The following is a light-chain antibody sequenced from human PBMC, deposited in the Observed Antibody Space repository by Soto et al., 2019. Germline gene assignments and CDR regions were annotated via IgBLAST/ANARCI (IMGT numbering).Light chain of an antibody. CDR2: DDS. V-gene: IGLV3-21*02. Sequence: SYELTQPPSVSVAPGQTARIPCGGNNIGSKSVHWYQQKPGQAPVLVVYDDSDRPSGIPERFSGSNSGNTATLTISRVEAGDEADYYCQVWDSSSDLGVFGTGTKLTVL. CDR3: QVWDSSSDLGV. J-gene: IGLJ1*01. CDR1: NIGSKS.